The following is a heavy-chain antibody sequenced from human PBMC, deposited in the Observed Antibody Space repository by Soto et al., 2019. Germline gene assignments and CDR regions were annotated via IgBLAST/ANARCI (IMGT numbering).Heavy chain of an antibody. V-gene: IGHV4-30-2*01. CDR2: IYRSGST. CDR1: GGSISSSGYY. Sequence: PSETLSLTCTVSGGSISSSGYYWSWIRQPPGKGLEWVGYIYRSGSTYYNPSLKSPVSISLDKSKNQFSLNLTSVTAADTAVYYCARGKTNYFFDLWGQGHLVTVSS. D-gene: IGHD3-10*01. CDR3: ARGKTNYFFDL. J-gene: IGHJ4*02.